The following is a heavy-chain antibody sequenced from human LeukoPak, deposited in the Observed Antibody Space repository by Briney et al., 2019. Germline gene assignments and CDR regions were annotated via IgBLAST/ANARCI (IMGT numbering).Heavy chain of an antibody. CDR3: AREGQDYDGEFYFDY. Sequence: TSETLSLTCTVSGGSISSSSYYWGWIRQPPGKGPEWIGYIYYSGGTYYNPSLKSRVTISVDTSKKHFSLKLSSVTAADTAVYYCAREGQDYDGEFYFDYWGQGTLVTVSS. V-gene: IGHV4-30-4*08. CDR1: GGSISSSSYY. CDR2: IYYSGGT. D-gene: IGHD4-23*01. J-gene: IGHJ4*02.